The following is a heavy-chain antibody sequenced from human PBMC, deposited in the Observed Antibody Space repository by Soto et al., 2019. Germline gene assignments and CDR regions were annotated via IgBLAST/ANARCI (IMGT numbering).Heavy chain of an antibody. V-gene: IGHV4-38-2*01. CDR3: ARQDRVVVEGRWFEP. CDR2: VHHSGST. CDR1: GYSISSGYH. J-gene: IGHJ5*02. D-gene: IGHD2-15*01. Sequence: SETLSLTCAVSGYSISSGYHWVCIRQPPGKGLEWLGSVHHSGSTYYNPSLKSRLTISVDKSKNQFSLNLTSVTAADTAVYYCARQDRVVVEGRWFEPWGKGTPVTVSS.